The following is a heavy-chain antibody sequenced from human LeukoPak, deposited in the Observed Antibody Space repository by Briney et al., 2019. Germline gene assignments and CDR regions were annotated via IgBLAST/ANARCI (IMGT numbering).Heavy chain of an antibody. V-gene: IGHV4-34*01. CDR3: ARGGGYCSSTSCFYYYYYGMDV. D-gene: IGHD2-2*01. CDR1: GGSFSGYY. Sequence: SETLSLTCAVSGGSFSGYYWSWIRQPPGKGLEWIGEINHSGSTNYNPSLTSRVTISVYTSKNKFSLKLSSVTAADTAVYYCARGGGYCSSTSCFYYYYYGMDVWGKGTTVTVSS. J-gene: IGHJ6*04. CDR2: INHSGST.